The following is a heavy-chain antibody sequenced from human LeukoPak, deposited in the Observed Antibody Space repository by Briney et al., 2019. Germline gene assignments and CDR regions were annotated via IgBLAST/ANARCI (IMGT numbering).Heavy chain of an antibody. CDR1: GFTFSSYA. CDR3: AGGFVAAGTIFDY. J-gene: IGHJ4*02. Sequence: PGGSLRLSCAASGFTFSSYAMHWVRQAPGKGLEWVAVISYDGSNKYYADSVKGRFTISRDNSKNTLYLQMNSLRAEDTAVYYCAGGFVAAGTIFDYWGQGTLVTVSS. CDR2: ISYDGSNK. V-gene: IGHV3-30*04. D-gene: IGHD6-13*01.